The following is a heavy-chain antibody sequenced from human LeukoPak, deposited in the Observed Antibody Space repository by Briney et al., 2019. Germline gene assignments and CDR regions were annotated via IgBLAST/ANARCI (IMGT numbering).Heavy chain of an antibody. V-gene: IGHV4-61*01. J-gene: IGHJ6*02. CDR2: TYYSGST. CDR1: GGSISSSSYF. Sequence: SETLSLTCTVSGGSISSSSYFWSWIRQPPGEGLEWIGYTYYSGSTNYNPSLKSRVSMSADTSKNQFSLNLRSVTAADTAVYYCAGRVATGSMDVWGQGTTVPVSS. D-gene: IGHD5-12*01. CDR3: AGRVATGSMDV.